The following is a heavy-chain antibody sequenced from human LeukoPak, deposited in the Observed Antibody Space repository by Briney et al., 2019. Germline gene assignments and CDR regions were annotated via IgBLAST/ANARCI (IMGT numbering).Heavy chain of an antibody. Sequence: GGPLRLSCAASGFPDNSNYMSWVRQAPGKGLAWVSVIYSGGSTYYSDSVKGRFTISIDNSKNTLYLQMNSLRAGDTAVYYCARDRTGYSSSWYWFDPWGQGTLVTVSS. CDR1: GFPDNSNY. CDR3: ARDRTGYSSSWYWFDP. J-gene: IGHJ5*02. CDR2: IYSGGST. V-gene: IGHV3-53*01. D-gene: IGHD6-13*01.